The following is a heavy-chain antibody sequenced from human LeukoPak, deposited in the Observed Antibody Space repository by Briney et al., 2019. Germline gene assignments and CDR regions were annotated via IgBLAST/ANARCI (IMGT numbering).Heavy chain of an antibody. V-gene: IGHV4-59*08. CDR3: ATFIHDLKLGSGFDY. D-gene: IGHD3-10*01. Sequence: SETLSLTCTVSGGSISSYYWSWIRQPPGKVLEWIGYIYYSGSTNSNPSLKSRVTISVDTSKSQFSLKLSPVTAADTAVYYCATFIHDLKLGSGFDYWGQGTLVTVSS. J-gene: IGHJ4*02. CDR1: GGSISSYY. CDR2: IYYSGST.